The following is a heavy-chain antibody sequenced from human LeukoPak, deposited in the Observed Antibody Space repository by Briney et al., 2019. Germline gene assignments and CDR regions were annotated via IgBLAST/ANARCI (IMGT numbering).Heavy chain of an antibody. V-gene: IGHV3-23*01. J-gene: IGHJ4*02. CDR1: GFTFSSYA. D-gene: IGHD3-22*01. Sequence: GGSLRLSCAASGFTFSSYAMSWVRQAPGKGLEWVSAINGGGDKTYYADSAQGRFTISRDNSRNTLFLQMNSLRVEDTAVYHCAKDFSGNYYGVLGYWGQGSLVTVSS. CDR2: INGGGDKT. CDR3: AKDFSGNYYGVLGY.